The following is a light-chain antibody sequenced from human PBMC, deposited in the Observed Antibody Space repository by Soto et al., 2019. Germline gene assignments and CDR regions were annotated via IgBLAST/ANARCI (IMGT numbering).Light chain of an antibody. CDR1: SSDVGGYNY. CDR3: SSYTTISTYV. CDR2: DVC. J-gene: IGLJ1*01. V-gene: IGLV2-14*01. Sequence: QSVLTQPASVSGSPGQSITISCTGTSSDVGGYNYVSWYQQHPGKAPKLMIYDVCNRPSGVSNRFSGSKSVNTASLTISGLQAEDEADYYCSSYTTISTYVFGTGTKVNVL.